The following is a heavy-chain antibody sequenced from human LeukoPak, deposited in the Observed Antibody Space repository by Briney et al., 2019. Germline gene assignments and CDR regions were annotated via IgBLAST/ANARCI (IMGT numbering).Heavy chain of an antibody. Sequence: SETLSLTCTVSGGSISSYYWSWIRQPPGKGLEWIGYIYYSGSTNYNPSLKSRVTISVDTSKNQFSLKLSSVTAADTAVYYCARGEVRGVTYYYYYYYMDVWGKGTTVTISS. CDR3: ARGEVRGVTYYYYYYYMDV. V-gene: IGHV4-59*01. D-gene: IGHD3-10*01. CDR1: GGSISSYY. CDR2: IYYSGST. J-gene: IGHJ6*03.